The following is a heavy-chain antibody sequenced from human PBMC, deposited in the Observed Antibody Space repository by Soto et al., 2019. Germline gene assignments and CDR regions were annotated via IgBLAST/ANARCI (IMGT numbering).Heavy chain of an antibody. J-gene: IGHJ5*02. Sequence: SETLSLTCNVSGGSISNYYWTWVRQSPEKGLEWIGYMYYNGNINYNPSLKSRVTISIDTSKNQFSLTLKSVTAADTAVYYCASGGNWFDPWGQGVLVTV. V-gene: IGHV4-59*01. CDR1: GGSISNYY. CDR3: ASGGNWFDP. D-gene: IGHD3-16*01. CDR2: MYYNGNI.